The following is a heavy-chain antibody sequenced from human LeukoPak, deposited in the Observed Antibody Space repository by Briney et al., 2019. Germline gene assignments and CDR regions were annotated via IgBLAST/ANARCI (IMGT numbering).Heavy chain of an antibody. CDR2: IYHSGST. CDR3: AREEGIAVAGPYYYYYYYMDV. J-gene: IGHJ6*03. Sequence: SETLSLTCAVSGGSISSSNWWSWVRQPPGKGLEWIGEIYHSGSTNYNPSLKSRVTISVDKSKNQFSLKLSSVTAADTAVYYCAREEGIAVAGPYYYYYYYMDVWGKGTTVTVSS. V-gene: IGHV4-4*02. CDR1: GGSISSSNW. D-gene: IGHD6-19*01.